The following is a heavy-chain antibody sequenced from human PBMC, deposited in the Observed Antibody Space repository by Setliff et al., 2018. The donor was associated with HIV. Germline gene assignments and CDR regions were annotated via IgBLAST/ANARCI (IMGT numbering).Heavy chain of an antibody. V-gene: IGHV3-48*04. CDR3: ARPTNIDTLYYGSQTFYMYYYGLDV. CDR1: GFAFSDNP. Sequence: PGGSLRLSCVASSGFAFSDNPMNWVRQAPGKGLEWISHIRGKSDIIKYAESVMGRFTISRDNAKNSLYLQMNSLRADDTAVYFCARPTNIDTLYYGSQTFYMYYYGLDVWGQGTTVTVSS. CDR2: IRGKSDII. D-gene: IGHD1-26*01. J-gene: IGHJ6*02.